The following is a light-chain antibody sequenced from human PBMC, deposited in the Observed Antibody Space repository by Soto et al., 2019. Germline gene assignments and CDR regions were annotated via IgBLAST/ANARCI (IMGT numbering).Light chain of an antibody. V-gene: IGKV3-15*01. CDR2: GAS. Sequence: EIVMTQSPATLSVSPGERATLSCRASQSVNSNLVWYQQKPGQAPRLRIYGASTRATGIPGRFSGSGYGTEFTLTISSLQSEDFAVYYCQQYNNWLWTFGQGTKVEIK. CDR3: QQYNNWLWT. J-gene: IGKJ1*01. CDR1: QSVNSN.